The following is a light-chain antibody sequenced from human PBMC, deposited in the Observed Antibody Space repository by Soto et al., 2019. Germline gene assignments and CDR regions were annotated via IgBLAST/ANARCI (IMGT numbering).Light chain of an antibody. J-gene: IGKJ1*01. Sequence: EIVLTQSPATLSLSPGARATLSCRASQNLNSNLAWYQQKPGQAPRLLIHGASTRAPGFPARLSGSGSGTDFTLTISRLEPEDFAVYYCQQYGSSGTFGQGTKVDI. V-gene: IGKV3-20*01. CDR2: GAS. CDR1: QNLNSN. CDR3: QQYGSSGT.